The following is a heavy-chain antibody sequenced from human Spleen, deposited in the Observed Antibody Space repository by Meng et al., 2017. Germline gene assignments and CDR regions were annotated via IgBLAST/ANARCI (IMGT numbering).Heavy chain of an antibody. J-gene: IGHJ4*02. CDR1: WFSLSTSGVA. D-gene: IGHD6-19*01. CDR2: IYWDGER. Sequence: SGHTLVKPTQTLTLTCPCSWFSLSTSGVAVGWIRQPPGKALEWLALIYWDGERRYSPALKSRLTITKDTTKNQVVLTMTNMDPVDTSTYYCAHSLTSGWDYYFDSWGQGTLVTVSS. CDR3: AHSLTSGWDYYFDS. V-gene: IGHV2-5*02.